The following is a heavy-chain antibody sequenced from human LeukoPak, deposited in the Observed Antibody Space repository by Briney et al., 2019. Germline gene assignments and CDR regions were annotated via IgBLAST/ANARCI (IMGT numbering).Heavy chain of an antibody. CDR1: GGTFSSSA. CDR2: IIPVLNIT. J-gene: IGHJ6*02. CDR3: AKDQGLPAPPPYCLDV. V-gene: IGHV1-69*04. Sequence: ASVKVSCKTSGGTFSSSAITWVRQAPGQGLEWMGRIIPVLNITTYAQKFQGRVTITADTSTSTVYMELSSLRSEGTAVYYCAKDQGLPAPPPYCLDVWGQGTTVIVTS. D-gene: IGHD2-2*01.